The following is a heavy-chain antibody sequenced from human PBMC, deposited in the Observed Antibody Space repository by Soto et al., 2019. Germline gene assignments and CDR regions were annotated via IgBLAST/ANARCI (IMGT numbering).Heavy chain of an antibody. D-gene: IGHD5-18*01. CDR3: VTPLRGYSYSPFDY. Sequence: GESLKISCKGSGYSFTNYWIGWVRQMPGKGLQWMGIIYPGDSDTRYSPSFQGQVIISADKSISTAYLQWRSLKASDTAMYYCVTPLRGYSYSPFDYWGQGTLVTVSS. CDR2: IYPGDSDT. J-gene: IGHJ4*02. V-gene: IGHV5-51*01. CDR1: GYSFTNYW.